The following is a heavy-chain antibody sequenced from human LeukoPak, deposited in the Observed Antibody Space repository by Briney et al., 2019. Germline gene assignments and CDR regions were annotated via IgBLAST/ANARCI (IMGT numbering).Heavy chain of an antibody. Sequence: SETLSLTCTVSRGSISSYYWSWIRQPPGKGLEWIGYLYDSGSTNYNPSLKSRVTISADTSKNQFSLKLGSVTAADTAVYYCARGAGWLVRRGIDYWGQGTLVTVSS. CDR2: LYDSGST. J-gene: IGHJ4*02. CDR3: ARGAGWLVRRGIDY. V-gene: IGHV4-59*01. CDR1: RGSISSYY. D-gene: IGHD6-19*01.